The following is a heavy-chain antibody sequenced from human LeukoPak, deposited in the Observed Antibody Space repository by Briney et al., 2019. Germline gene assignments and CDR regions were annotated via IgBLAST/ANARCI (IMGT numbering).Heavy chain of an antibody. CDR3: ARFYGGSAFDI. J-gene: IGHJ3*02. CDR2: INSDGFSI. V-gene: IGHV3-74*01. CDR1: GFTFSAYW. Sequence: AGGSLRLSCAASGFTFSAYWMHWVRQAPGKGLVWVSRINSDGFSITYADSVKGRFTISRDNAKNTLYLHMNSLRGEDTAVYYCARFYGGSAFDIWGQGTMVTVSS. D-gene: IGHD3-16*01.